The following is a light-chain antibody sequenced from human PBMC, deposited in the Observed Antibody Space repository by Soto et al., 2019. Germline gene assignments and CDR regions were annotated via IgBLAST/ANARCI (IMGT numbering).Light chain of an antibody. Sequence: EIGLTQSAATLSWSAGERATLSWRASQSVTTFLAWYQQKPGQAPRLLIYDASDRATGIPARFSGSGAGTDSTLTISSLEPEDFAVYYCQQRSNPITFGQGTRLEIK. CDR3: QQRSNPIT. CDR2: DAS. J-gene: IGKJ5*01. CDR1: QSVTTF. V-gene: IGKV3-11*01.